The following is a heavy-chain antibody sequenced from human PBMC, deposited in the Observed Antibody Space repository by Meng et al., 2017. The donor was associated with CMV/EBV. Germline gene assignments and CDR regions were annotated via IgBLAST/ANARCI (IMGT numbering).Heavy chain of an antibody. V-gene: IGHV1-2*02. CDR3: ARDESWEDFGVVIPLGY. Sequence: ASVKVSCKASGYTFTGYYMHWVRQAPGQGLEWMGWINPNSGGTNYAQKFQGRVTMTRDTSISTAYMELRSLRSDDTAVYYCARDESWEDFGVVIPLGYWGQGTLVTVSS. D-gene: IGHD3-3*01. J-gene: IGHJ4*02. CDR2: INPNSGGT. CDR1: GYTFTGYY.